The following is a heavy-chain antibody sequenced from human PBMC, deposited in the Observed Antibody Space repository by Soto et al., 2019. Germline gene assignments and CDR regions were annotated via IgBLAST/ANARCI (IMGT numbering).Heavy chain of an antibody. J-gene: IGHJ4*02. V-gene: IGHV4-39*01. CDR3: ARLLYGSGTNIPDY. CDR1: VGSIASISYY. CDR2: IHYSGST. Sequence: QLQLQESGPGLVRLWGTLSPTCSVLVGSIASISYYWGGFRHPPGKGLEWIGSIHYSGSTNYKSSLKSRVTISVDTSKNQFSLKLSSVTAADTAVYYCARLLYGSGTNIPDYWGQGTLVTVSS. D-gene: IGHD3-10*01.